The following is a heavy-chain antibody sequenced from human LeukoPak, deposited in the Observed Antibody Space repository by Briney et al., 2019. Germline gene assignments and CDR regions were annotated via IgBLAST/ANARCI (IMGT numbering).Heavy chain of an antibody. D-gene: IGHD3-10*01. CDR3: ARGSPYYYGSGTYRPYYYYGMDV. J-gene: IGHJ6*02. Sequence: PSETLSLTCTVSGGSISSYYWSWIRQPPGKGLEWIGYIYYSGSTNYNPSLKSRVTISVDTSKNQFSLKLSSVTAADTAVYYCARGSPYYYGSGTYRPYYYYGMDVWGQGTTVTVSS. V-gene: IGHV4-59*01. CDR2: IYYSGST. CDR1: GGSISSYY.